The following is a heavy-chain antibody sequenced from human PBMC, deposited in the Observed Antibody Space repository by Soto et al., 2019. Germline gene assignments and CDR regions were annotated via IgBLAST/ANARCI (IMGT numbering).Heavy chain of an antibody. J-gene: IGHJ6*02. D-gene: IGHD6-19*01. CDR1: GGTFSSYA. CDR2: IIPIFGTA. V-gene: IGHV1-69*13. CDR3: ARDGRAVAADYYYYYGMDV. Sequence: PVKVSCKASGGTFSSYAISWVRQAPGQGLEWMGGIIPIFGTANYAQKFQGRVTITADESTSTAYMELSSLRSEDTAVYYCARDGRAVAADYYYYYGMDVWGQGTAVTVSS.